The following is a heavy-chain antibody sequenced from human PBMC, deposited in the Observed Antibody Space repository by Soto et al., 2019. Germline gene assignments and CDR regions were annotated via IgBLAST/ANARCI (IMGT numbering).Heavy chain of an antibody. V-gene: IGHV3-48*02. CDR1: GFTFSSYA. D-gene: IGHD1-26*01. Sequence: GGSLRLSCAASGFTFSSYAMHWVRQAPGKGLECVSDISRSSDTIYYADSVKGRFTISRDNAKNSLYLQMNSLRDEDTAVYYCIGDGGATDWFDPWGQGTLVTVSS. CDR2: ISRSSDTI. J-gene: IGHJ5*02. CDR3: IGDGGATDWFDP.